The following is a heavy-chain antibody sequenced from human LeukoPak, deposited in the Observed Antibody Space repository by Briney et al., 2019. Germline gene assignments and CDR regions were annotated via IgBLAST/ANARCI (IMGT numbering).Heavy chain of an antibody. D-gene: IGHD3-10*01. CDR1: GFTFCIYW. J-gene: IGHJ4*02. V-gene: IGHV3-33*01. Sequence: VQPGGAPRLSCAAAGFTFCIYWMHWGRQAPRKGLEWVAVIWNDGSNKYYADSVKGRFTISRDNSKNTLYLQMNSLRAEDTAVYSCARASGPFDYWGQGTLVTVSS. CDR3: ARASGPFDY. CDR2: IWNDGSNK.